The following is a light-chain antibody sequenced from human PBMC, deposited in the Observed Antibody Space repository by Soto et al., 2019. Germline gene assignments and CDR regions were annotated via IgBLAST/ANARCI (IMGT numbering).Light chain of an antibody. Sequence: VMTQSPATLSVSPGERATLSCWASETVATNLAWYQQKPGQAPRLLISGASTRAAGISDRFRGSGSGTEFTLTISSLRSEDSATYYCHQYYNRPPWTFGQGTKVDIK. CDR3: HQYYNRPPWT. CDR2: GAS. V-gene: IGKV3-15*01. J-gene: IGKJ1*01. CDR1: ETVATN.